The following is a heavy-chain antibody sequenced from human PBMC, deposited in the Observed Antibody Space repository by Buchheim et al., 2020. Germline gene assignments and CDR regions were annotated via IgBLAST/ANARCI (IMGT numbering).Heavy chain of an antibody. CDR2: ISYDGSYK. CDR1: RFTFSNYV. J-gene: IGHJ6*02. V-gene: IGHV3-30*03. D-gene: IGHD2-8*02. CDR3: AREGLVVYAVRHYGMDV. Sequence: QVQLVESGGGVVQPGRSLRLSCTASRFTFSNYVMHWVRQAPGRGLEWVAVISYDGSYKSYADSVKGRFTISRDNSKNTLSLQMNSLRPDDTAVYYCAREGLVVYAVRHYGMDVWGQGT.